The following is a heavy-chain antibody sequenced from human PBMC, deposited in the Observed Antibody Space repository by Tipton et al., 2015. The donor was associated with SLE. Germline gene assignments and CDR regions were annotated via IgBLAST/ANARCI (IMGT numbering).Heavy chain of an antibody. CDR1: GGSFSNHY. CDR3: ARGGKSSGYNDAFDI. CDR2: VYYSGST. D-gene: IGHD5-18*01. Sequence: TLSLTCTVSGGSFSNHYWSWIRQPPGKGLEWIGYVYYSGSTNYNPSLKSRVTISVDTSKNQFSLRLNSVTAADTAVYYCARGGKSSGYNDAFDIWGQGTMVTVSS. J-gene: IGHJ3*02. V-gene: IGHV4-59*11.